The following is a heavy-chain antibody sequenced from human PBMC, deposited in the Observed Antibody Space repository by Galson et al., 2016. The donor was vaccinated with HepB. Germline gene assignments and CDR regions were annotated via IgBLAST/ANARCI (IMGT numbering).Heavy chain of an antibody. V-gene: IGHV5-51*01. Sequence: QSGAEVKKPGESLKISCRGSGYSFGSYWIGWVRQMPGKGLEWMGIIYPGDFDIRYGPSFQGQVTISVDKSISTAYLQWSSLTASDTAMYYCARSLTGSYDFWGGIYNYYAMDVWGQGTTVIV. D-gene: IGHD3-3*01. CDR3: ARSLTGSYDFWGGIYNYYAMDV. CDR1: GYSFGSYW. CDR2: IYPGDFDI. J-gene: IGHJ6*02.